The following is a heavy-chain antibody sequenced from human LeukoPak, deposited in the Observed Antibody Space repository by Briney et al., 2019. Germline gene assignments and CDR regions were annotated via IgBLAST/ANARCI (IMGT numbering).Heavy chain of an antibody. J-gene: IGHJ4*02. V-gene: IGHV3-74*01. D-gene: IGHD3-16*01. CDR3: ARSSFPYYFDY. CDR2: VTSDGSVT. Sequence: PGGSLRLSCAASGFTFSSKWMHWVRQAPGEGLVWVSHVTSDGSVTNYADSVKGRFTISRDNAKSTVYLQMNSLRAEDTAVYYCARSSFPYYFDYWGQGSLVTVSS. CDR1: GFTFSSKW.